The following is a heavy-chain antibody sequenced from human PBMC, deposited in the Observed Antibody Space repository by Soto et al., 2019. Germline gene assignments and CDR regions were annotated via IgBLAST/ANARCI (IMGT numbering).Heavy chain of an antibody. CDR2: ISISGDIT. D-gene: IGHD6-19*01. J-gene: IGHJ4*02. Sequence: EVQLLESGGGLVQPGGSLRLSCAASGFTFSRYAMNWVRQAPGKGLEWVSAISISGDITYYADSVKGRFTISSDTSKNTLYLQVNSLRAEDTAVYYCAKSGEQWLGHFDHWGQGTLVTVSS. V-gene: IGHV3-23*01. CDR3: AKSGEQWLGHFDH. CDR1: GFTFSRYA.